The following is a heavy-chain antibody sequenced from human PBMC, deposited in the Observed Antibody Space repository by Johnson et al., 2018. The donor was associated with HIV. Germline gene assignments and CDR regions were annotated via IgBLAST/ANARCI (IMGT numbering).Heavy chain of an antibody. CDR1: GFTFSSYA. CDR3: ARGLTGTRRDAFDI. D-gene: IGHD1-7*01. Sequence: QVQVLESGGGVVQPGRSLRLSCAASGFTFSSYAMHWVRQAPGKGLEWVAVISYDGSNKYYADSVKGRFTISRDNSKNTLYLQMNSLRAEDTAVYYCARGLTGTRRDAFDIWGQGTMVTVSS. J-gene: IGHJ3*02. CDR2: ISYDGSNK. V-gene: IGHV3-30-3*01.